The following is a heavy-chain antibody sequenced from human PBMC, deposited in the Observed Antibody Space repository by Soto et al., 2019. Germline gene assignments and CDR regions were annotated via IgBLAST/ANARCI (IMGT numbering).Heavy chain of an antibody. Sequence: EVQLLESGGGLVQPGGSLRLSCAASGFTFNNYAMSWVRQAPGKGLEWVSIVTGSGSTTDYADSVKGRFTISRDKSKNTLFLQMNSLRAEDTAVYYCAKTGGSHWGFDYWGQGTLVTVSS. V-gene: IGHV3-23*01. D-gene: IGHD2-8*02. CDR2: VTGSGSTT. J-gene: IGHJ4*02. CDR3: AKTGGSHWGFDY. CDR1: GFTFNNYA.